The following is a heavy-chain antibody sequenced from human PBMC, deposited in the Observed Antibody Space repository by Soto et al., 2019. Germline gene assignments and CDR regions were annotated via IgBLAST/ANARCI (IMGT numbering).Heavy chain of an antibody. V-gene: IGHV3-30*03. J-gene: IGHJ4*02. Sequence: GGSLRLSCAASGFTSRTYAMHWVRQAPGKGLEWVAVIASDSGYKNCTGSAKGRFTISRDNSKNTLYLEMSSLRAEDTAIYYCATEKSNGVEFEEFDYWGQGILVTVSS. D-gene: IGHD2-8*01. CDR1: GFTSRTYA. CDR3: ATEKSNGVEFEEFDY. CDR2: IASDSGYK.